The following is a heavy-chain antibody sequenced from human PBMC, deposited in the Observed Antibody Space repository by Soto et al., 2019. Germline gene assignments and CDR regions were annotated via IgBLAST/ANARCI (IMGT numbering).Heavy chain of an antibody. CDR3: ARVSYYDSRGYSRRLTNATFDH. CDR2: INGRSATI. CDR1: GFIFSDHY. J-gene: IGHJ4*02. D-gene: IGHD3-22*01. Sequence: QVQLVESGGGLVKPGGYLRLSCAASGFIFSDHYMSWIRQAPGKGREWLSYINGRSATIYYSESAKGRVTISGDNAKNSLYLQMDSLRADDTAVYYCARVSYYDSRGYSRRLTNATFDHWGQGMLVTVSS. V-gene: IGHV3-11*01.